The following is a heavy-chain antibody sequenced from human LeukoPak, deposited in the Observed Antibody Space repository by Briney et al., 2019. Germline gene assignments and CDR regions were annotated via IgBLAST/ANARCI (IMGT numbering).Heavy chain of an antibody. CDR1: GFTVSSNY. CDR2: LYSDGSA. J-gene: IGHJ4*02. D-gene: IGHD2/OR15-2a*01. CDR3: ARDSSSFLNYFDY. Sequence: GGSLRLSCVASGFTVSSNYMSWVRQPPGKGLEWVSLLYSDGSAFYADSVKGRCTISRDNSKNTVYLQMNMLRAEDTAVYYCARDSSSFLNYFDYWGQGTLVTVSS. V-gene: IGHV3-53*01.